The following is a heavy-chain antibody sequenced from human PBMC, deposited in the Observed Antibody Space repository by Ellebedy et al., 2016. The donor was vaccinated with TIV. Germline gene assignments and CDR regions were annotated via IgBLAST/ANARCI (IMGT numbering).Heavy chain of an antibody. J-gene: IGHJ4*02. D-gene: IGHD3-9*01. CDR2: MDAGGNT. V-gene: IGHV3-53*01. Sequence: GESLKIPCAASGFTLSVHYMRCVRPAPGKGLEWVSIMDAGGNTHYPDPVKGRFTVSRDNSKNTLYLQMNSLRAEDTAVYYCAREGTGIFDWWGQGTLVTVSS. CDR1: GFTLSVHY. CDR3: AREGTGIFDW.